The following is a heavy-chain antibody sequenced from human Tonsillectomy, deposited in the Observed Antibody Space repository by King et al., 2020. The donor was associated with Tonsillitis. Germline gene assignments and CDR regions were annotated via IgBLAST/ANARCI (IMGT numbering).Heavy chain of an antibody. V-gene: IGHV5-10-1*03. CDR1: GYSFTSYW. Sequence: QLVQSGAEVKKPGESLRISCKGSGYSFTSYWISWVRQMPGKGLEWMGRIDPSDSYTNYSPSFQGHVTISADKSISTAYLQWSSLKASDTAMYYCARLYGSXSYSRGXSWFXPWGQXTLVTVSS. CDR2: IDPSDSYT. J-gene: IGHJ5*02. D-gene: IGHD3-10*01. CDR3: ARLYGSXSYSRGXSWFXP.